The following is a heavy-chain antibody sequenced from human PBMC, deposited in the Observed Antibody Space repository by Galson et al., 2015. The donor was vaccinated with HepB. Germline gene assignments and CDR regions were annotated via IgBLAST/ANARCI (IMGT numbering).Heavy chain of an antibody. CDR3: AREEFWSGSGLDGLDV. V-gene: IGHV3-21*05. CDR1: GFSFSDYS. Sequence: SLRLSCAASGFSFSDYSMNWVRQAPGKGLAWLAYIRGSSRIIHYAGSVKGRFTISRDNAKNSLYLQMNSLGVEDTALYYCAREEFWSGSGLDGLDVWGQWTTVTVS. CDR2: IRGSSRII. J-gene: IGHJ6*02. D-gene: IGHD3-3*01.